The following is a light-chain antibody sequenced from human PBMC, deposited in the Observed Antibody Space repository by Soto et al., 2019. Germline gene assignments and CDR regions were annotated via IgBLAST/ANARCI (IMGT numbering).Light chain of an antibody. CDR1: QSFSSY. J-gene: IGKJ5*01. CDR3: QQYGSSIT. V-gene: IGKV3-11*01. Sequence: EIVLTQSPATLSLSPGERATLSCRASQSFSSYLAWYRQKPGQAPRLLIYDASNRATGIPARFSGSGSGTDFTLTISRLEPEDFAVYYCQQYGSSITFGQGTRLEIK. CDR2: DAS.